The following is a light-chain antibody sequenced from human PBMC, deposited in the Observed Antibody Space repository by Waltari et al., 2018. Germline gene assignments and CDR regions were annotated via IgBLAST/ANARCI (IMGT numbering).Light chain of an antibody. CDR3: QQRNNWPPEVT. Sequence: EIVLTQSPATLSLSQVQRATLSCRASQSVGSYLAWYQQKPGQAPRLLIYDASSRATGIPARFSGSGSGTDFTLTISSLEPEDFAVYYCQQRNNWPPEVTFGPGTKVDVK. CDR1: QSVGSY. CDR2: DAS. J-gene: IGKJ3*01. V-gene: IGKV3-11*01.